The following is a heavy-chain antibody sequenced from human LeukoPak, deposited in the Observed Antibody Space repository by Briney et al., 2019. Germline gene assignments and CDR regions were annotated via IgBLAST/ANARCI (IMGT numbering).Heavy chain of an antibody. V-gene: IGHV4-59*08. CDR3: ARAQWLGPFDY. CDR2: IYYSGST. Sequence: SETLSLTCTVSGGSISSYYWSWIRQPPGKGLEWIGYIYYSGSTNYNPSLKSRVTISVDTSKNQFSLKLSSVTAADTAVYYCARAQWLGPFDYWGQGTLVTVSS. J-gene: IGHJ4*02. D-gene: IGHD6-19*01. CDR1: GGSISSYY.